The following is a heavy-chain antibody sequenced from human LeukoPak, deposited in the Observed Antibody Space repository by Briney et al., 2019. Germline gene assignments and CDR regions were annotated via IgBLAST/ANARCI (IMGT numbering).Heavy chain of an antibody. CDR2: MNPSSGNT. CDR3: ASDPSARSLTATYSFDP. Sequence: ASVKVSCKPSVYTFRNYDIKCLRPATGQGLEWMGWMNPSSGNTGYAQKFQDRVTMTRNTTINTAYMQLSSLTSQDTAVYYCASDPSARSLTATYSFDPWGQGTLVTVSS. CDR1: VYTFRNYD. J-gene: IGHJ5*02. V-gene: IGHV1-8*01. D-gene: IGHD1-26*01.